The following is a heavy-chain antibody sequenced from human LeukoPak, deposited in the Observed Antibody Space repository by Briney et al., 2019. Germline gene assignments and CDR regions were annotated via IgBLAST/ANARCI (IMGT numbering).Heavy chain of an antibody. CDR2: IIPIFGTA. CDR3: ARASRYCSSTSCSDAGYFDY. CDR1: GGTFSSYA. V-gene: IGHV1-69*01. J-gene: IGHJ4*02. D-gene: IGHD2-2*01. Sequence: SVKVSCKASGGTFSSYAISWVRQAPGQGLEWMGGIIPIFGTANYAQKFQGRVTITADESTSTAYMELSSLRSEDTAVYYCARASRYCSSTSCSDAGYFDYWGLGTLVTVSS.